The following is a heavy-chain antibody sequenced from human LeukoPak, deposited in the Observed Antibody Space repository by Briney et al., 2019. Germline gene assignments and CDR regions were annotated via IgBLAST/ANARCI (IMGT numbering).Heavy chain of an antibody. CDR2: IIPIFGTA. J-gene: IGHJ4*02. CDR3: ATALGITGTAGDY. CDR1: GGTFSSYA. V-gene: IGHV1-69*13. Sequence: SVKVSCKASGGTFSSYAISWVRQAPGQGLEWMGGIIPIFGTANYAQKFQGRVTITADESTSTAYMELSSLRSEDTAVYYCATALGITGTAGDYWGQGTLVTVSS. D-gene: IGHD1-20*01.